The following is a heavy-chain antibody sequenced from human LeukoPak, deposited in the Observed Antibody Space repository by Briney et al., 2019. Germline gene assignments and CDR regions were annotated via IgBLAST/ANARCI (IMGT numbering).Heavy chain of an antibody. CDR1: GYTFTSYG. CDR2: ISAYNGNT. CDR3: ASAMIGSSSPRFDY. J-gene: IGHJ4*02. Sequence: ASVKVSCKASGYTFTSYGISWVRQAPGQGLEWMGWISAYNGNTNYAQKLQGRVTMTTDTSTSTAYMELRSLRSDDTAVYYCASAMIGSSSPRFDYWGQGTLVTVSS. D-gene: IGHD6-6*01. V-gene: IGHV1-18*01.